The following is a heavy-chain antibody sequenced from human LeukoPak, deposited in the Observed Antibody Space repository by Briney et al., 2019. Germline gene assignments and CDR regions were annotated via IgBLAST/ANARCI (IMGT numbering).Heavy chain of an antibody. CDR2: ISGSGGGT. CDR1: GFTFSIYA. J-gene: IGHJ4*02. V-gene: IGHV3-23*01. Sequence: GGSLRLSCAPSGFTFSIYAMSCVPQAPGKGLEWVSAISGSGGGTYYADSVKGRFTISRDNSKNTLSLQMTSLRAEDTAVYYCAKGDTAMVGHFDYWGQGTLVTVSS. D-gene: IGHD5-18*01. CDR3: AKGDTAMVGHFDY.